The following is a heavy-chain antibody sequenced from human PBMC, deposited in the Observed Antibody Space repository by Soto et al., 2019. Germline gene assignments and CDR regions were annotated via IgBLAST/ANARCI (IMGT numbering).Heavy chain of an antibody. D-gene: IGHD2-15*01. CDR3: VRTSLVVVVATREDF. V-gene: IGHV3-74*01. CDR1: GFTFSNYW. CDR2: IDSDGSRI. J-gene: IGHJ4*02. Sequence: EVQLVESGGGLVQPGESLRLSCAASGFTFSNYWMHWVRQAPGKGLVWVSRIDSDGSRITYADFVKGRFTISRDNAKNTVYLHMNSLTAEDTALYYCVRTSLVVVVATREDFWGQGTLVTVSS.